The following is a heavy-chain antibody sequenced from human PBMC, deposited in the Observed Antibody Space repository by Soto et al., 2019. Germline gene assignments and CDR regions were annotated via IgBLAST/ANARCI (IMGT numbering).Heavy chain of an antibody. CDR3: AKALITMVRGVITAPLDY. V-gene: IGHV3-23*01. CDR1: GFTFSSYA. D-gene: IGHD3-10*01. CDR2: ISGSGGST. Sequence: LRLSCAASGFTFSSYAMSWVRQAPGKGLEWVSAISGSGGSTYYADSVKGRFTISRDNSKNTLYLQMNSLRAEDTAVYYCAKALITMVRGVITAPLDYWGQGTLVTVSS. J-gene: IGHJ4*02.